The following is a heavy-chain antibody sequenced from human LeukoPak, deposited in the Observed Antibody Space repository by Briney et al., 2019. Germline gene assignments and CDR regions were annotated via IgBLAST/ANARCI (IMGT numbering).Heavy chain of an antibody. V-gene: IGHV1-46*01. J-gene: IGHJ3*02. CDR2: INPSGGST. Sequence: ASVKVSCTASGYTFTSYYMHWVRQAPGQGLEWMGIINPSGGSTSYAQKFQGRVTMTRDTSTSTVYMELSSLRSEDTAVYYCARDRQWWLQLGGAFDIWGQGTMVTVSS. CDR3: ARDRQWWLQLGGAFDI. CDR1: GYTFTSYY. D-gene: IGHD5-24*01.